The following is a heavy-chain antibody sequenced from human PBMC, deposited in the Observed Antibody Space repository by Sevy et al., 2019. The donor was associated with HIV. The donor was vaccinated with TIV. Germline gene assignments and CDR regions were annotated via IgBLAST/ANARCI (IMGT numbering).Heavy chain of an antibody. CDR2: IKSKTNSATR. J-gene: IGHJ4*02. CDR3: TAGTGRSDFDY. V-gene: IGHV3-15*01. Sequence: GGSLRLSCAASGFTFSDAWMSWVRQAPGKGLEWIGRIKSKTNSATRDFAAPVKCRFSISRDDSKNMVYLQMSSLKTEDTAVYYCTAGTGRSDFDYWGQGTLVTVSS. D-gene: IGHD2-15*01. CDR1: GFTFSDAW.